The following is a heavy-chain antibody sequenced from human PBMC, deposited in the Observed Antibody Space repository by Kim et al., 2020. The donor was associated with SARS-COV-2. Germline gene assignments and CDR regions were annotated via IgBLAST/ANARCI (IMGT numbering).Heavy chain of an antibody. CDR2: IYYSGST. D-gene: IGHD3-3*01. CDR3: ARGDYDFWSGPDYYYYYMGV. Sequence: SETLSLTCTVSGGSISSYYWSWIRQPPGKGLEWIGYIYYSGSTNYNPSLKSRVTISVDTSKNQFSLKLSSVTAADTAWYYCARGDYDFWSGPDYYYYYMGVWGKGTTVTVSS. J-gene: IGHJ6*03. CDR1: GGSISSYY. V-gene: IGHV4-59*01.